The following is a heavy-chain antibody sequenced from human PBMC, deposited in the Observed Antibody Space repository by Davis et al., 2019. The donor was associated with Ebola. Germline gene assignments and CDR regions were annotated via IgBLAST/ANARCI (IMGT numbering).Heavy chain of an antibody. D-gene: IGHD1-14*01. J-gene: IGHJ2*01. CDR3: ATLGPGYFDL. Sequence: GESLKISCAASGFTFSSYGMHWVRQAPGKGLEWVAFIRYDGSNKYYADSVKGRFTISRDNSKNTLYLQMNSLRAEDTAVYYCATLGPGYFDLWGRGTLVTVSS. CDR2: IRYDGSNK. CDR1: GFTFSSYG. V-gene: IGHV3-30*02.